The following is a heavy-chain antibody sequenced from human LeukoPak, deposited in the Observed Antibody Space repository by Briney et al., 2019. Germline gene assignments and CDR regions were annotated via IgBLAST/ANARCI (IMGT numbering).Heavy chain of an antibody. CDR3: ARVAGGDWYYFDF. V-gene: IGHV1-2*02. CDR1: GYTFTAYY. D-gene: IGHD2-21*02. J-gene: IGHJ4*02. CDR2: INLNSGGT. Sequence: ASVKVSCKASGYTFTAYYMHWVRQAPGQGLEWMGWINLNSGGTNSAQKFQGRVTMTRDTSISAAYMELSRLGSDDTAVYYCARVAGGDWYYFDFWGQETLVTVSS.